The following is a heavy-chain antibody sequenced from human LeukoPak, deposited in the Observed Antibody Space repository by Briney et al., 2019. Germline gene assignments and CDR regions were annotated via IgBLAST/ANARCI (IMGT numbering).Heavy chain of an antibody. J-gene: IGHJ3*01. CDR2: INIDGSTT. V-gene: IGHV3-74*01. D-gene: IGHD5-24*01. CDR1: GFSFSSYW. Sequence: GGSLRLSCAASGFSFSSYWMHWVRQAPGKGLVWVSRINIDGSTTTYADSVKGRFTISRDNAKNTLSLQMNSLRVEDTAMYFCAKDIQLSTWGLGTMVTVSS. CDR3: AKDIQLST.